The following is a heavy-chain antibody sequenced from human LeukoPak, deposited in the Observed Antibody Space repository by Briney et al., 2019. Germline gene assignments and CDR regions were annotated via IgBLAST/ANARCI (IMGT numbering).Heavy chain of an antibody. J-gene: IGHJ4*02. CDR3: ARVPAYYDSSGYYDYFDY. V-gene: IGHV4-38-2*02. D-gene: IGHD3-22*01. CDR1: GYSISSGYY. CDR2: IYHSGST. Sequence: SETLSLTCTVSGYSISSGYYWGWIRQPSGKGLEWIGSIYHSGSTYYNPSLKSRVTISVDTSKNQFSLKLSSVTAADTAVYYCARVPAYYDSSGYYDYFDYWGQGTLVTVSS.